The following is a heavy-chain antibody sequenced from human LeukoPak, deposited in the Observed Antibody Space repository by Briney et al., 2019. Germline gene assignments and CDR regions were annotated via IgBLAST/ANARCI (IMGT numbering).Heavy chain of an antibody. D-gene: IGHD3-9*01. CDR3: AKGGRYFDWLLPPFDY. CDR2: ISYDGSNK. V-gene: IGHV3-30*18. J-gene: IGHJ4*02. CDR1: GFTFSSYA. Sequence: GGSLRLSCAVSGFTFSSYAMSWVRQAPGKGLEWVAVISYDGSNKYYADSVKGRFTISRDNSKNTLYLQMNSLRAEDTAVYYCAKGGRYFDWLLPPFDYWGQGTLVTVSS.